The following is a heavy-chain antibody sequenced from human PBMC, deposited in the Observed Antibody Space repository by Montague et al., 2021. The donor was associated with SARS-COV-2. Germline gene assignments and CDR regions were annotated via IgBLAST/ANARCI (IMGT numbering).Heavy chain of an antibody. CDR2: IHSAGRGT. J-gene: IGHJ5*02. CDR3: AKVGDILTGYSLINLDA. D-gene: IGHD3-9*01. Sequence: SLRLSCAASGFTFSNSPMSWVRQAPGKGLDWVSVIHSAGRGTYYADSVQGRFTISRDNLKNTAYLQMNSLRDVDTALYYCAKVGDILTGYSLINLDAWGQGTLVVVSS. CDR1: GFTFSNSP. V-gene: IGHV3-23*03.